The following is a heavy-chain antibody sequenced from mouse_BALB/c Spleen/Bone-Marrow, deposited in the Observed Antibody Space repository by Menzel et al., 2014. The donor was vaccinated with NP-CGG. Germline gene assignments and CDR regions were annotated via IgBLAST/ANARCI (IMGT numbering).Heavy chain of an antibody. CDR1: GYTFTNYW. CDR2: INPSTGYT. J-gene: IGHJ2*01. V-gene: IGHV1-7*01. D-gene: IGHD1-1*01. CDR3: ARIYYYGRDY. Sequence: VLLQQSGAELAKPGASVKMSCKASGYTFTNYWMHWVKQRPGQGLEWIGYINPSTGYTEYNQKFKDKATLTADKSSSTAYMQLSSLTSEDSAVYYCARIYYYGRDYWGQGTTLTVSS.